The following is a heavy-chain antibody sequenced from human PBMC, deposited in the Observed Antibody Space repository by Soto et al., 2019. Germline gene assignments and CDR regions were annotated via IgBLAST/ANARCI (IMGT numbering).Heavy chain of an antibody. CDR2: IYYSGST. V-gene: IGHV4-31*03. D-gene: IGHD3-16*01. CDR1: GGSISSGGYY. CDR3: ARVSRLQILDV. Sequence: PLETRSHTCTVSGGSISSGGYYWSWIRQHPGKGLEWIGYIYYSGSTYYNPSLKSRVTISVDTSKNQFSLKLSSVTAADTAVYYCARVSRLQILDVWGQGTTVTVSS. J-gene: IGHJ6*02.